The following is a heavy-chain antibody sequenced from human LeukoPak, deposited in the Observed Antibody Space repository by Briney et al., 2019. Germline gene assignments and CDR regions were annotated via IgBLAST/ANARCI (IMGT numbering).Heavy chain of an antibody. J-gene: IGHJ4*02. V-gene: IGHV3-21*01. CDR1: GFTFSSYS. CDR2: ISSSSSYI. CDR3: ARENGESLTYYFDY. Sequence: GSLRLSCAASGFTFSSYSMNWVRQAPGKGLEWVSSISSSSSYIYYADSVKGRFTISRDNAKNSLYLQMNSLRAEDTAVYYCARENGESLTYYFDYWGQGTLVTVSS. D-gene: IGHD3-10*01.